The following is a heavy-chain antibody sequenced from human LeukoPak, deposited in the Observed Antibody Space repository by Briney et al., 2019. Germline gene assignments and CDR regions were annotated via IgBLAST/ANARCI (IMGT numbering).Heavy chain of an antibody. D-gene: IGHD3-10*01. CDR1: GGSISSYY. J-gene: IGHJ6*02. CDR3: ARGSPVPYYYGTKYYYGMDV. CDR2: IYYSGST. V-gene: IGHV4-59*01. Sequence: PSETLSLTCTVSGGSISSYYWSWIRQPPGKGLEWIGYIYYSGSTNYNPSLKSRVTISVDTSKNQFSLKLSSVTAADTAVYYCARGSPVPYYYGTKYYYGMDVWGQGTTVTVSS.